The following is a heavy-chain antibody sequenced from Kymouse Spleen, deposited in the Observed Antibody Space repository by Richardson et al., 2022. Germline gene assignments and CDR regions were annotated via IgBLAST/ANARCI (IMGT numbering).Heavy chain of an antibody. CDR2: ISYDGSNK. J-gene: IGHJ6*02. CDR3: AKGLLRFLEWFIPPHYYYGMDV. CDR1: GFTFSSYG. V-gene: IGHV3-30*18. Sequence: QVQLVESGGGVVQPGRSLRLSCAASGFTFSSYGMHWVRQAPGKGLEWVAVISYDGSNKYYADSVKGRFTISRDNSKNTLYLQMNSLRAEDTAVYYCAKGLLRFLEWFIPPHYYYGMDVWGQGTTVTVSS. D-gene: IGHD3-3*01.